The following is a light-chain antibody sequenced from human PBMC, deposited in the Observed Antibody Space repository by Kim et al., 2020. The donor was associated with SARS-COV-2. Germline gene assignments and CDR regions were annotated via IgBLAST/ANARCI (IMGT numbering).Light chain of an antibody. CDR2: AGP. V-gene: IGKV3-20*01. Sequence: EIVLTQSPGTLSLSPGERATVSCRASQSVSSNFLAWYQQKPGQTPRLLIYAGPSRASGNPDRFSGGGSETDFTLTIRRLEPEDFAVYYCQQYGTSPRTFGQGTKVDIK. J-gene: IGKJ1*01. CDR1: QSVSSNF. CDR3: QQYGTSPRT.